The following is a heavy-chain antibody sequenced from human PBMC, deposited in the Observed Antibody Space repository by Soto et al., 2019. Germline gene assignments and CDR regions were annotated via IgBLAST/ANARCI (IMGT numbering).Heavy chain of an antibody. V-gene: IGHV3-66*01. CDR1: GFTVSSNY. Sequence: EVRLVESGGGLVQPGGSLRLSCAASGFTVSSNYMSWVRQAPGKGLEWVSVIYSGGSTYYADSVKGRFTISRDNSKNTLYLQMNSLRAEDTAVYYCARVDGYYYYMDVWGKGTTVTVSS. CDR2: IYSGGST. J-gene: IGHJ6*03. CDR3: ARVDGYYYYMDV.